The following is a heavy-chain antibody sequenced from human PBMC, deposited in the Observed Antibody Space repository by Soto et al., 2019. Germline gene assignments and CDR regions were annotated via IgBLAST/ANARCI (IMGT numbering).Heavy chain of an antibody. CDR2: ISYDGSNK. CDR1: GFTFSSYG. D-gene: IGHD1-7*01. V-gene: IGHV3-30*18. Sequence: QVQLVESGGGVVQPGRSLRLSCAASGFTFSSYGMHWVRKAPGKGLEWVAVISYDGSNKYYADSVKGRFTISRDNSKNTLYLQINSLRAEDTAVYYCAKVLTGTSLGYYYYYGMDVWGQGTTVTVSS. CDR3: AKVLTGTSLGYYYYYGMDV. J-gene: IGHJ6*02.